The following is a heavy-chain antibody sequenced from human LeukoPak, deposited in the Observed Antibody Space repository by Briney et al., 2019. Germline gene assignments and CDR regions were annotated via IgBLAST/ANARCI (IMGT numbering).Heavy chain of an antibody. Sequence: GESLKISCKGSGYIFTHNWIGWVRQMPGIGLEWMGIIYPGDSDTRYSPSFEGQVTISVDKSISTAYLQWSSLKASDTAMYYCARQTRDGSGSRGYSFDFWGQGALVTVSS. CDR2: IYPGDSDT. J-gene: IGHJ4*02. D-gene: IGHD3-10*01. V-gene: IGHV5-51*01. CDR1: GYIFTHNW. CDR3: ARQTRDGSGSRGYSFDF.